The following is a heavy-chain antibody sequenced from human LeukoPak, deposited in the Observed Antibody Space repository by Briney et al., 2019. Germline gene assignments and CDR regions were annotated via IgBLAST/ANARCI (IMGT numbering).Heavy chain of an antibody. J-gene: IGHJ6*02. CDR1: GFSFNYVW. Sequence: GGSLRLSCAASGFSFNYVWMSWVRQAPGKGLEWVGRIRTKTDGETTDYAAPVKGRFIISRDDSKTTLYLQMNGLKTEDSAVYYCTTERNWELLRPYGMDIWGQGTTVTVSS. V-gene: IGHV3-15*01. CDR2: IRTKTDGETT. D-gene: IGHD1-26*01. CDR3: TTERNWELLRPYGMDI.